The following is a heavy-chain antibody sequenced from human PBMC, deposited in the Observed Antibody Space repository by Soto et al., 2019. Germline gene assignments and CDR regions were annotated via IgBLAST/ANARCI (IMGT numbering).Heavy chain of an antibody. CDR2: ISDDGASI. Sequence: GRSLRLFCEDAGFSFSSFAMNWVRQAPGRGLEWVSYISDDGASIYYADSLKGRFTISRDNAKNSLSLQMNNLRAEDTAVYYCARENSVQAWLHHFDHWGLGTLVTVSS. CDR3: ARENSVQAWLHHFDH. J-gene: IGHJ4*02. D-gene: IGHD5-18*01. CDR1: GFSFSSFA. V-gene: IGHV3-48*03.